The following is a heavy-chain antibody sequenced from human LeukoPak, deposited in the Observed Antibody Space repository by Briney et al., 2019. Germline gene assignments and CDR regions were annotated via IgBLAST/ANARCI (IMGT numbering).Heavy chain of an antibody. Sequence: ASVKVSCKASGYTFASYYIHWVRQAPGQGLEWMGAINPSGGRTSYAQKFQGRVTMTRDTSTSTVYMELSSPRSEDAAVYYCARLRHDNSGPFDYWGQGTLVTVSS. J-gene: IGHJ4*02. CDR1: GYTFASYY. D-gene: IGHD3-22*01. CDR2: INPSGGRT. CDR3: ARLRHDNSGPFDY. V-gene: IGHV1-46*01.